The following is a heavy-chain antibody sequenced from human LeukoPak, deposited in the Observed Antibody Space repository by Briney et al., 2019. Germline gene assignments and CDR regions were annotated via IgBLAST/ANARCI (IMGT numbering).Heavy chain of an antibody. J-gene: IGHJ6*03. V-gene: IGHV3-48*04. CDR2: ISSSGSTI. Sequence: GGSLRLSCAASGFMFSSSWMAWVRQAPGKGPEWVSYISSSGSTIYYADSVKGRFTISRDNAKNSLYLQMNSLRAEDTAVYYCARDRSLIVATGYYYYMDVWGKGTTVTISS. CDR3: ARDRSLIVATGYYYYMDV. D-gene: IGHD5-12*01. CDR1: GFMFSSSW.